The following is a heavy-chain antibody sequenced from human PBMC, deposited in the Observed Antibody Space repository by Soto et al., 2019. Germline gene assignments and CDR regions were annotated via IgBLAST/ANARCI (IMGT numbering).Heavy chain of an antibody. CDR2: ISWNSGSI. V-gene: IGHV3-9*01. J-gene: IGHJ6*02. D-gene: IGHD6-19*01. Sequence: PGGSLRLSCAASGFTFDDYAMHWVRQAPGKGLEWVSGISWNSGSIGYADSVKGRFTISRDNAKNSLYLQMNSLRAEDTALYYCAKDRGRAVAGYYYGMDVWGQGT. CDR1: GFTFDDYA. CDR3: AKDRGRAVAGYYYGMDV.